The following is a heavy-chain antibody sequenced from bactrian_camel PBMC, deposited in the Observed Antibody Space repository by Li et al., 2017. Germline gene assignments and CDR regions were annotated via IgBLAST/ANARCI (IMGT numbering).Heavy chain of an antibody. CDR3: AADEYNLGLARSYTY. CDR2: IRDGGATT. J-gene: IGHJ4*01. CDR1: GYRHSSGV. Sequence: DVQLVESGGGSVQTGGSLRLSCAASGYRHSSGVCAGWFRQAPGKGREGVASIRDGGATTNYASAVRGRFIISQDNAKNTVYLQMNSLKPEDTAMYYCAADEYNLGLARSYTYWGQGTQVTVS. D-gene: IGHD5*01. V-gene: IGHV3S40*01.